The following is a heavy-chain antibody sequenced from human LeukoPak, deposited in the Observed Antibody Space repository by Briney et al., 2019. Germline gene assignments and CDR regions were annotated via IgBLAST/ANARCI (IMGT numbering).Heavy chain of an antibody. D-gene: IGHD1-26*01. CDR1: GFTFNTYS. CDR2: ISSDTTTI. J-gene: IGHJ4*02. CDR3: AREPKYVGAKALDY. Sequence: GGSLRLSCAASGFTFNTYSMNWVRQAPGRGLEWVSHISSDTTTIHYAEAVKGRVTISRDNAKNSLYLQMNSLRAEDTAVYYCAREPKYVGAKALDYWGQGTLVTVSS. V-gene: IGHV3-48*01.